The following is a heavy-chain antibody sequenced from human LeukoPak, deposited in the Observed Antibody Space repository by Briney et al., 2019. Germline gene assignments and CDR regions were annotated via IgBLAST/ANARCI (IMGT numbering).Heavy chain of an antibody. Sequence: GGSLRLSCAASGFTFSSYSMNWVRQAPGKGLEWVSSISSSSSYIYYADSVKGRFTISRDNAKNSLYLQMNSLRAEDTAVYYCARRMYYYDSSGYYSASRTNPYYFDYWGQGTLVTVSS. CDR1: GFTFSSYS. CDR2: ISSSSSYI. CDR3: ARRMYYYDSSGYYSASRTNPYYFDY. J-gene: IGHJ4*02. D-gene: IGHD3-22*01. V-gene: IGHV3-21*01.